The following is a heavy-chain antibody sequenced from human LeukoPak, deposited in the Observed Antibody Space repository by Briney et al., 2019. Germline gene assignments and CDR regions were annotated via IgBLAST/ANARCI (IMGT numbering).Heavy chain of an antibody. J-gene: IGHJ2*01. CDR1: GGTFTSYY. CDR2: INPSGGST. V-gene: IGHV1-46*01. CDR3: ARDPKVAAAGTRYFDL. Sequence: ASVKVSCKASGGTFTSYYMHWVRQAPGQGLEWMGIINPSGGSTSYAQKFQGRVTMTRDTSTSTVYMELSSLRSEDTAVYYCARDPKVAAAGTRYFDLWGRGTLVTVSS. D-gene: IGHD6-13*01.